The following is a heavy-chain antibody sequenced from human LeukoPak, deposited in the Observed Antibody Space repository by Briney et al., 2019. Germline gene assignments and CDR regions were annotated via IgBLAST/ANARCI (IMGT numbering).Heavy chain of an antibody. CDR1: GGSFSGYY. Sequence: PSETLSLTCAVYGGSFSGYYWSWIRQPPGKGLEWIGEINHSGSTNYNPSLKSRVTISVDTSKNQFSLKLSSVTAADTAVYYCARSLYCSSTSCYYFDYWGQGTLVTVSS. CDR3: ARSLYCSSTSCYYFDY. J-gene: IGHJ4*02. D-gene: IGHD2-2*01. V-gene: IGHV4-34*01. CDR2: INHSGST.